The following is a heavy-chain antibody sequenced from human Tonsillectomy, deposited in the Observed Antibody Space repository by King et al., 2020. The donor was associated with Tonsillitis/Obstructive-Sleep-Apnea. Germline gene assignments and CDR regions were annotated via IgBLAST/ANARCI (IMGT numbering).Heavy chain of an antibody. D-gene: IGHD3-3*01. CDR3: ARAVRFGVVIMFSWFDP. J-gene: IGHJ5*02. V-gene: IGHV1-18*01. Sequence: VQLVESGAEVKKPGASVKVSCKASGYTFTSYGISWVRQAPGQGLEWMGWISAYNGNTNYAQKLQGRVTMTTDTSTSKAYMELRSLRSDDTAVYYCARAVRFGVVIMFSWFDPWGQGTLVTVSS. CDR2: ISAYNGNT. CDR1: GYTFTSYG.